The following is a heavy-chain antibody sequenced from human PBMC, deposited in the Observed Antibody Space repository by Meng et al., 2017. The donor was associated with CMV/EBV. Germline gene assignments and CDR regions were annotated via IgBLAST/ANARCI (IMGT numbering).Heavy chain of an antibody. D-gene: IGHD3-3*01. V-gene: IGHV3-66*02. CDR1: GFTVSSNY. CDR2: IYSGGST. Sequence: GGSLRLSCAASGFTVSSNYMSWVRQAPGKGLEWVLVIYSGGSTYYADSVKGRFTISRDNSKNTLYLQMNSLRAEDTAVYYCARGGVYYDFWSGYYYYFDYWGQGTLVTVSS. J-gene: IGHJ4*02. CDR3: ARGGVYYDFWSGYYYYFDY.